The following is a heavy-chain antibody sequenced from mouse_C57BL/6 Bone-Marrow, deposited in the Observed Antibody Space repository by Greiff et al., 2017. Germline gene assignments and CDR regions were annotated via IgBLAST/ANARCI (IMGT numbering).Heavy chain of an antibody. CDR1: GYTFTNYW. Sequence: QVQLQQSGAELVRPGTSVKMSCKASGYTFTNYWIGWAKQRPGHGLEWIGDIYPGGGYTNYNEKFKGKATLTADKSSSTAYMQFSSLTSEDSAIYYCAREGITTPRAMDYWGQGTSVTVSS. V-gene: IGHV1-63*01. CDR3: AREGITTPRAMDY. CDR2: IYPGGGYT. J-gene: IGHJ4*01. D-gene: IGHD1-1*01.